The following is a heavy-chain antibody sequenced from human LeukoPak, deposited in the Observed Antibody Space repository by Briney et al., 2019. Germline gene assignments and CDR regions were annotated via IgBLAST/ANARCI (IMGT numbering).Heavy chain of an antibody. CDR2: IYSGGST. V-gene: IGHV3-53*01. J-gene: IGHJ4*02. CDR1: GFAVSSIY. CDR3: ARGFGGVTAGYY. D-gene: IGHD3-16*01. Sequence: GGSLRLSCAASGFAVSSIYMSWVRQAPGKGLEWVSVIYSGGSTYYADSVKGRFTSSRDNSKNTLYLQMNSLRADDTAVYYCARGFGGVTAGYYWGQGTLVTVSS.